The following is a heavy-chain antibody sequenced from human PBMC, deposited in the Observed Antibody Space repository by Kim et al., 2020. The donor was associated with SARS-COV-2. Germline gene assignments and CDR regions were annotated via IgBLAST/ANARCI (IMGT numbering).Heavy chain of an antibody. CDR1: GFTFRSYG. Sequence: GGSLRLSCAASGFTFRSYGMHWVRQAPGKGLEWVAAIWADGNNKFYADAAKGRFIFSRDNSKSTLSLQMNSLTVEDTAVYYCVREGGPFGGFDICCQET. D-gene: IGHD2-15*01. CDR3: VREGGPFGGFDI. CDR2: IWADGNNK. V-gene: IGHV3-33*01. J-gene: IGHJ3*02.